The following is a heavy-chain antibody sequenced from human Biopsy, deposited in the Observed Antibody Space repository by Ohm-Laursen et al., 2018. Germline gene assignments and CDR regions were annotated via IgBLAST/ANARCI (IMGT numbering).Heavy chain of an antibody. Sequence: TLSLTCAISGDSVSNNIAAWNWIRQSPSGGLEWLGRTNYRTKWYNDYGLFVKSRISISPDTSKNQFSLQLKSVTPEDTAVYYCARETPTGIPFNWFDPWGQGTLVTVSS. CDR1: GDSVSNNIAA. V-gene: IGHV6-1*01. J-gene: IGHJ5*02. CDR3: ARETPTGIPFNWFDP. D-gene: IGHD1-1*01. CDR2: TNYRTKWYN.